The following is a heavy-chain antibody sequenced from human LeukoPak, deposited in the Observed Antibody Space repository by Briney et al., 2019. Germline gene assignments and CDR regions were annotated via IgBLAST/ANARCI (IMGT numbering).Heavy chain of an antibody. J-gene: IGHJ5*02. CDR3: ARLETSVTEHNWFDP. Sequence: SETLSLTCTVSGASISSSAYYWGWVRQPPGKGLEWIGSIGGSNYYRGSTYYNPSLKSRVTIHVDTSNDQFSLKLSSLTAADKAVYYCARLETSVTEHNWFDPWGQGTLVTVSS. V-gene: IGHV4-39*01. CDR1: GASISSSAYY. CDR2: IGGSNYYRGST. D-gene: IGHD2-21*02.